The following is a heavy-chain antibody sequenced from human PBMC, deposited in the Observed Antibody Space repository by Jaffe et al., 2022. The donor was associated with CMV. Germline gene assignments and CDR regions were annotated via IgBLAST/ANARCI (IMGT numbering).Heavy chain of an antibody. Sequence: EVQLLESGGGLVQPGGSLRLSCAASGFTFSSYAMSWVRQAPGKGLEWVSAISGSGGSTYYADSVKGRFTISRDNSKNTLYLQMNSLRAEDTAVYYCAKRGWVGYCSSTSCYQLTTGDYYFDYWGQGTLVTVSS. CDR1: GFTFSSYA. D-gene: IGHD2-2*01. V-gene: IGHV3-23*01. J-gene: IGHJ4*02. CDR2: ISGSGGST. CDR3: AKRGWVGYCSSTSCYQLTTGDYYFDY.